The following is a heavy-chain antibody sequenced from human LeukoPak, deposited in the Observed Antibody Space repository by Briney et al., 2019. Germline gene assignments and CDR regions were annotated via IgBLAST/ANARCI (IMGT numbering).Heavy chain of an antibody. CDR1: GYSFTSHW. J-gene: IGHJ4*02. D-gene: IGHD2-2*01. V-gene: IGHV5-51*01. Sequence: GESLKISCKGSGYSFTSHWIGWVRQMPGKGLEWMGINYPGGSDTRYSPSFQGQVTISADKSISTAYLQWSSLKASVTAMSFCARHSAGVPVPFDYGGQGTLVTVSS. CDR2: NYPGGSDT. CDR3: ARHSAGVPVPFDY.